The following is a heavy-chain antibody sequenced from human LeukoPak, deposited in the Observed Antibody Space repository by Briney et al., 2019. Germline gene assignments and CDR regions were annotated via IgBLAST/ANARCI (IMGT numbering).Heavy chain of an antibody. CDR1: GGSISSYY. CDR3: ARGAAGPPDSGYSYYYMDV. CDR2: IYTSGST. J-gene: IGHJ6*03. V-gene: IGHV4-4*07. D-gene: IGHD1-26*01. Sequence: SETLSLACTVSGGSISSYYWSWIRQPAGKGLEWIGRIYTSGSTNYNPSLKSRVTMSVDTSKNQFSLKLSSVTAADTAVYYCARGAAGPPDSGYSYYYMDVWGKGTTVTISS.